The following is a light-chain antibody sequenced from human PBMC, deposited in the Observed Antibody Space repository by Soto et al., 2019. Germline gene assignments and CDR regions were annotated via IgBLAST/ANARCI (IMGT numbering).Light chain of an antibody. CDR3: QQSYSTVIT. CDR1: QSISSY. J-gene: IGKJ5*01. Sequence: DIQMTQSPSSLSASVGDRATITCRASQSISSYLNWYQQKPGKAPKLLIYAASSLQSMVPSRFSGSGSGTEFTITITSLQPAAFATYYCQQSYSTVITFGQPARLQIK. V-gene: IGKV1-39*01. CDR2: AAS.